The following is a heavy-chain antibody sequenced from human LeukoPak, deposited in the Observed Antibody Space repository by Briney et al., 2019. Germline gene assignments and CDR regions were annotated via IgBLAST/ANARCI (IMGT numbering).Heavy chain of an antibody. Sequence: GGSLRLSCAASGFTFSNYMMHWVRQAPGKGLVWVSRIKSDGITITYADSVKGRFTISRDNAKNSLYLQMNSLRAEDTAVYYCAREMVDGMDVWGQGTTVTVSS. CDR1: GFTFSNYM. D-gene: IGHD3-10*01. J-gene: IGHJ6*02. CDR2: IKSDGITI. CDR3: AREMVDGMDV. V-gene: IGHV3-74*01.